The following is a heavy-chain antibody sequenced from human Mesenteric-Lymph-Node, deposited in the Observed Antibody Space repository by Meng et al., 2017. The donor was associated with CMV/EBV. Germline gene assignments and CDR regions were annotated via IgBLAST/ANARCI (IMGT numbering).Heavy chain of an antibody. D-gene: IGHD3-22*01. CDR2: INPSAGHT. Sequence: KASGYTFTTYNMHWVRQAPGQGLEWMGIINPSAGHTSYAQKFQGRVAMTTDTSTNTAYMEVRSLSSDDTAVYYCARRVTTADYFDFWGQGTLVPSPQ. V-gene: IGHV1-46*01. J-gene: IGHJ4*02. CDR3: ARRVTTADYFDF. CDR1: GYTFTTYN.